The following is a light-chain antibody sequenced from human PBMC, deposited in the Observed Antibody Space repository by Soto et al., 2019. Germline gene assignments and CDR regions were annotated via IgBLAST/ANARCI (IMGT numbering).Light chain of an antibody. CDR3: QSYDSYVSGSV. CDR1: SFNIGAGYD. CDR2: GNT. Sequence: QPVLTQPSSVSGAPGQRVTISCTGSSFNIGAGYDVHWYQQLPETAPKLLIYGNTNRPSGVPDRFSGSRSGTSASLAITGLQTEDEADYYCQSYDSYVSGSVFGGGTKLTVL. J-gene: IGLJ2*01. V-gene: IGLV1-40*01.